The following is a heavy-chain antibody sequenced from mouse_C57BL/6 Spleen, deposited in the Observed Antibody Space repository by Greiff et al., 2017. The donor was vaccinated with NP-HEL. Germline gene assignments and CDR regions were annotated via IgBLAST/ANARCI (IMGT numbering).Heavy chain of an antibody. Sequence: QVQLQQSGAELVKPGASVKISCKASGYAFSSYWMNWVKQRPGKGLAWIGQIYPGDGDTNYNGKFKGKATLTADKSSSTAYMQLSSLTSEDSAVYFCARVYYGNYDWFAYWGQGTLVTVSA. CDR2: IYPGDGDT. CDR3: ARVYYGNYDWFAY. CDR1: GYAFSSYW. V-gene: IGHV1-80*01. J-gene: IGHJ3*01. D-gene: IGHD2-1*01.